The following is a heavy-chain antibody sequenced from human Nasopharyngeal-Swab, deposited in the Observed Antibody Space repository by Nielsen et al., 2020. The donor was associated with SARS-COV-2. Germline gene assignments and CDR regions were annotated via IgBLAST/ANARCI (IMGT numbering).Heavy chain of an antibody. CDR2: FDPEDGET. D-gene: IGHD1-26*01. CDR1: GYILTEIS. Sequence: ASVQVSCKVSGYILTEISMHWVRQAPGKGLEWVGGFDPEDGETIYAQKFQGRVTMTEDTSTDPAYMELSSLTSEDTAVYYCTTVAGSYGRFDYRGQGTLVTVSS. V-gene: IGHV1-24*01. J-gene: IGHJ4*02. CDR3: TTVAGSYGRFDY.